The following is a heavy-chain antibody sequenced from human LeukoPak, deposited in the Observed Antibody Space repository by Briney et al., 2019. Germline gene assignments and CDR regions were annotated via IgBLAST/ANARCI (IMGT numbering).Heavy chain of an antibody. J-gene: IGHJ5*02. CDR1: GGSISSGGYP. Sequence: SQTLSLTCAVSGGSISSGGYPWSWLRQPPGKGLERIGYIYHSGSPYYNPSLQSQLTISVDSSKNQFSLKLSSVTAADTAVYYCARTRITMVRGVYRFYHWGQGTLVTVSS. V-gene: IGHV4-30-2*01. D-gene: IGHD3-10*01. CDR3: ARTRITMVRGVYRFYH. CDR2: IYHSGSP.